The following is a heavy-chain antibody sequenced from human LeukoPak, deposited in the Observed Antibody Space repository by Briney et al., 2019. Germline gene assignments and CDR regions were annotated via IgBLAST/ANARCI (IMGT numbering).Heavy chain of an antibody. D-gene: IGHD3-16*01. CDR1: GGFISSYY. V-gene: IGHV4-59*01. Sequence: SQTLSLTCTVSGGFISSYYWSWIRQPPGKGLEWIGYIYYSRRTNCNSSLKSRVTTSVDTSKNQVSLKLSSVTAADTAVYYCARGPLGGYNWFAPWGQGTLVTVSS. J-gene: IGHJ5*02. CDR3: ARGPLGGYNWFAP. CDR2: IYYSRRT.